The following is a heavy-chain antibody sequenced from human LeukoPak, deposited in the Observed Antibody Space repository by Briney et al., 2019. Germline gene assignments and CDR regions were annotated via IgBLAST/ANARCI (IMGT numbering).Heavy chain of an antibody. CDR3: ERGRPLDQESEERVTTWTDV. J-gene: IGHJ6*04. CDR2: INSNTGAT. V-gene: IGHV1-2*02. Sequence: ASVNVSCKASGYTFIDYYMHWVRQAPGQGLGRMGFINSNTGATGYAQKFQGRVTMSRDTSITTVYMELNSLKSDDTAVYYCERGRPLDQESEERVTTWTDVWGKGTSVTVSS. CDR1: GYTFIDYY. D-gene: IGHD1-1*01.